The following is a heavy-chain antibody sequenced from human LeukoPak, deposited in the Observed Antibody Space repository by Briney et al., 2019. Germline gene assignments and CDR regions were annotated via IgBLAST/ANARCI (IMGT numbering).Heavy chain of an antibody. Sequence: GGSLRLFCAASGFTSDDYAMHWVRQAPGKGLEWVSGISWNSGSIGYAGSVKGRFTISRDNAKNSLYLQMNSLRAEDTALYYCAKACIVGATGYFDYWGQGTLVTVSS. J-gene: IGHJ4*02. CDR1: GFTSDDYA. D-gene: IGHD1-26*01. CDR2: ISWNSGSI. V-gene: IGHV3-9*02. CDR3: AKACIVGATGYFDY.